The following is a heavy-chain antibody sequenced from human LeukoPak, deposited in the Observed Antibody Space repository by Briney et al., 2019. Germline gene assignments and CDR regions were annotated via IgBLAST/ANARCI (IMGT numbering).Heavy chain of an antibody. CDR3: AREWAAAGSDY. J-gene: IGHJ4*02. D-gene: IGHD6-13*01. V-gene: IGHV1-18*01. CDR1: GYTCSSYG. Sequence: ASVKVCCEASGYTCSSYGISWVRQAPGQGLEWMGWISAYNGNTNYAQKLQGRVTMTTDTSTSTAYMELRSLRSDDTAVYYCAREWAAAGSDYWGQGTLVTVSS. CDR2: ISAYNGNT.